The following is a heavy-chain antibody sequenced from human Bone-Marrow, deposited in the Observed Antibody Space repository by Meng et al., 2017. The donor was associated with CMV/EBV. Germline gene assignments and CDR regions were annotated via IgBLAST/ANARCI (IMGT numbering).Heavy chain of an antibody. V-gene: IGHV4-39*07. CDR3: ARDVGYYDSSGYFFDI. D-gene: IGHD3-22*01. CDR1: GGSISSSSYY. CDR2: IYYSGST. J-gene: IGHJ6*02. Sequence: ETLSLTCTVSGGSISSSSYYWGWIRQPPGKGLEWIGSIYYSGSTYYNPSLKSRVTISVDTSKNQFSLKLSSVTAADTAVYYCARDVGYYDSSGYFFDIWGQGTTVTVSS.